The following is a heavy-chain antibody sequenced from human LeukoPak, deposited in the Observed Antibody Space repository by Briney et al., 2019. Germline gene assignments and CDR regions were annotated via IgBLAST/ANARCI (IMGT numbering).Heavy chain of an antibody. CDR2: TSYDGGES. CDR3: ANMTKMNFYHYAMDV. V-gene: IGHV3-30*18. Sequence: PGRSLRLSCVASGFMFSSYGMHWVRQAPGKGLEWVAVTSYDGGESYYADSVKGRFTISRDNSENTLYLQMSSLRVEDTAVYYCANMTKMNFYHYAMDVWGQGTTVTVSS. J-gene: IGHJ6*01. CDR1: GFMFSSYG. D-gene: IGHD2/OR15-2a*01.